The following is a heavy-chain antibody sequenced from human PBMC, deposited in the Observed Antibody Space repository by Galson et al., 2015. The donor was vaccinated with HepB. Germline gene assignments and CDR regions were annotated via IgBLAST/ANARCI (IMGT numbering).Heavy chain of an antibody. CDR2: ISPYSGDR. CDR3: ARAGNYDSSLNF. CDR1: GFSFISYG. D-gene: IGHD3-22*01. V-gene: IGHV1-18*01. Sequence: SVKVSCKASGFSFISYGITWVRQAPGQGLEWMGWISPYSGDRRSAQKFHDRVTMTTDTSTTTAYLELRSLRSDDTAVYYCARAGNYDSSLNFWGQGTLVTVSS. J-gene: IGHJ4*02.